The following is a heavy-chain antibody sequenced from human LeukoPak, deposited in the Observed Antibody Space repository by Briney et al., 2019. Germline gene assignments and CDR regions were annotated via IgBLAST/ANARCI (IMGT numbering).Heavy chain of an antibody. Sequence: SETLSLTCNVSGASISSYYWSWVRQPPGKGLEWIGYMYYTGSTRYNPSLKSRVTLSIDTSKSQFSLQLSSVTAADTAVYYCARSFTDNFFFENWGQGTLVTVSS. CDR1: GASISSYY. CDR2: MYYTGST. J-gene: IGHJ4*02. CDR3: ARSFTDNFFFEN. D-gene: IGHD1-1*01. V-gene: IGHV4-59*01.